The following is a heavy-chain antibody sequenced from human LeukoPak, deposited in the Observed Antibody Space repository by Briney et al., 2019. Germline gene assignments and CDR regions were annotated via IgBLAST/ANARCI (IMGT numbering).Heavy chain of an antibody. V-gene: IGHV1-2*02. CDR1: GYTFTGYY. J-gene: IGHJ4*02. D-gene: IGHD1-26*01. Sequence: GASVKVSCKASGYTFTGYYMHWVRQAPGQGLEWMGWINPNSGGTNYVQKFQGRVTMTRDTSISTAYMELSRLRSDDTAVYYCARVCVGATQPDFDYWGQGTLVTVSS. CDR2: INPNSGGT. CDR3: ARVCVGATQPDFDY.